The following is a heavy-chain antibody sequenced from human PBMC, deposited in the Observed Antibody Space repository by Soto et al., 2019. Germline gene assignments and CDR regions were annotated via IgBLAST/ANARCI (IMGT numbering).Heavy chain of an antibody. Sequence: GASVKVSCKASGYTFTSYGISWVRQAPGQGLEWMGWISAYNGNTNYAQKLQGRVTMTTDTSTSTAYMELRSLRSDDTAVYYCARGRNPSPGYDIFSGLMDVWGQGTTVTVSS. CDR3: ARGRNPSPGYDIFSGLMDV. J-gene: IGHJ6*02. V-gene: IGHV1-18*01. D-gene: IGHD3-9*01. CDR1: GYTFTSYG. CDR2: ISAYNGNT.